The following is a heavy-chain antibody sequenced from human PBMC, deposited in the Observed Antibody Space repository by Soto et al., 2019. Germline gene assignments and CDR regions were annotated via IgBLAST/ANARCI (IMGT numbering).Heavy chain of an antibody. V-gene: IGHV3-7*03. Sequence: GGSLRLSCAASGFKFSDYWMSRVRQAPGKGLEWVGNIKHDTSEAHYADSVKGRFTITRDNIKNFLFLQMNGLRSDDTASYYCARDGLLFSGPYRPSRFDYWGLGTLVTVSS. J-gene: IGHJ4*02. CDR1: GFKFSDYW. CDR3: ARDGLLFSGPYRPSRFDY. CDR2: IKHDTSEA. D-gene: IGHD3-16*02.